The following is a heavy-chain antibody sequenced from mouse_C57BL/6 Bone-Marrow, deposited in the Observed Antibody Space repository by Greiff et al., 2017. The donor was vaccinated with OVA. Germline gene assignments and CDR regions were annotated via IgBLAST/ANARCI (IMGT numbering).Heavy chain of an antibody. CDR3: AFYYGSSYRYFDV. V-gene: IGHV1-39*01. D-gene: IGHD1-1*01. CDR1: GYSFTDYN. J-gene: IGHJ1*03. CDR2: INPNYGTT. Sequence: VQLQQSGPELVKPGASVKISCKASGYSFTDYNMNWVKQSNGKSLELIGVINPNYGTTSYNQKFKGKATLTVDQSSSTAYMQLNSLTSEDSAVYYCAFYYGSSYRYFDVWGTGTTVTVSS.